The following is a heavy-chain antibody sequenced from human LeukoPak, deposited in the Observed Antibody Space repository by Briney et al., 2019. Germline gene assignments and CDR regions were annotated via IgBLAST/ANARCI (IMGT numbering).Heavy chain of an antibody. J-gene: IGHJ4*02. D-gene: IGHD6-13*01. Sequence: ASVKVSCKASGYTFSSHYMHWVRQAPGQGLEWMGIINPSGGSTSYAQKFQGRVTMTRDTSTSTVYMELSSLRSEDTAVYYCACLCPGYSSSCTFDYWGQGTLVTVSS. CDR2: INPSGGST. V-gene: IGHV1-46*01. CDR3: ACLCPGYSSSCTFDY. CDR1: GYTFSSHY.